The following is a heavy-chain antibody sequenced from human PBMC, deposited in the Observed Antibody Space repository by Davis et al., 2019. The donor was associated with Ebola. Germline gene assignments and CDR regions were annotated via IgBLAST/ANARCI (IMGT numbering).Heavy chain of an antibody. V-gene: IGHV3-33*01. J-gene: IGHJ4*02. Sequence: GESLKISCAASGFAFSTYAMDWARQAPGKGLEWVAVVWFDGSIKYYADSVKGRFTISRDNFKNTVSLQMDSLRAEDTAVYYCARDPPGDPQSDFDFWGQGTLVTVSS. CDR3: ARDPPGDPQSDFDF. D-gene: IGHD4-17*01. CDR1: GFAFSTYA. CDR2: VWFDGSIK.